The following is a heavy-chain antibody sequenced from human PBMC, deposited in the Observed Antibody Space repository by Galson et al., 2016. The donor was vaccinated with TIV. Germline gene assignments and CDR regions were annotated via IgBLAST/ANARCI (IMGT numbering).Heavy chain of an antibody. D-gene: IGHD3-10*01. Sequence: SVKVSCKASGYTFNRYGISWVRQAPGQGLEWMGWISDYTGNTHYAQRLQDRATLPTDTSTPTAYMEMRSLPSDDTAVYYCARDGPQGVVSIGPHYYYGMDVWGQGTTVTVSS. J-gene: IGHJ6*02. CDR2: ISDYTGNT. CDR1: GYTFNRYG. V-gene: IGHV1-18*01. CDR3: ARDGPQGVVSIGPHYYYGMDV.